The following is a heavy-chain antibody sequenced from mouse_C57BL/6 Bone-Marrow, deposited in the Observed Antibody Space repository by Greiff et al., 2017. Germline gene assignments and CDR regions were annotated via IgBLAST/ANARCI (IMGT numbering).Heavy chain of an antibody. D-gene: IGHD2-4*01. J-gene: IGHJ2*01. Sequence: VQLQQSGPELVKPGASVKISCKASGYTFTDYYMNWVKQSPGKSLEWIGDINPNNGGTSYNQKFKGKATLTVDKSSSTAYMELRSLTSEDSAVXYCARSYDYDVGYWGQGTTLTVSS. V-gene: IGHV1-26*01. CDR1: GYTFTDYY. CDR3: ARSYDYDVGY. CDR2: INPNNGGT.